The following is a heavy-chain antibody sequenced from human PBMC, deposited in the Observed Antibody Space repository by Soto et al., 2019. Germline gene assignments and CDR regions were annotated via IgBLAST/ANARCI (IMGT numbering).Heavy chain of an antibody. CDR2: ISSSGSTI. J-gene: IGHJ3*02. V-gene: IGHV3-48*03. Sequence: GGSLRLSCAASGFTFSSYEMNWVRQAPGKGLEWVSYISSSGSTIYYADSVKGRFTISRDNAKNSLYLQMNSLRAEDTAVYYCASPTGDAFDIWGQGTMVTVSS. D-gene: IGHD1-1*01. CDR1: GFTFSSYE. CDR3: ASPTGDAFDI.